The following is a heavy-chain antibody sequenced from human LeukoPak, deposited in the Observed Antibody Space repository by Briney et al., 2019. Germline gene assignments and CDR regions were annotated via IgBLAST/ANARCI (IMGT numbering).Heavy chain of an antibody. Sequence: GASVKGSCKASGYTFTGYYMHWVRQAPGQGLEWMGRISPNSGGANYPQKFQGRVTMTRDTSISTAYMELSRLRSDDTAVYYCARVWCSSTSCHYGMDVWGQGTTVTVSS. D-gene: IGHD2-2*01. CDR2: ISPNSGGA. J-gene: IGHJ6*02. CDR1: GYTFTGYY. CDR3: ARVWCSSTSCHYGMDV. V-gene: IGHV1-2*06.